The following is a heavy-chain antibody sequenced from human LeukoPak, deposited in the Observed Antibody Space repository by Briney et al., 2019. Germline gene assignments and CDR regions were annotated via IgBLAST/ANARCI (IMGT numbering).Heavy chain of an antibody. Sequence: PSETLSLTCTVSGGSISSYYWSWIRQPPGKGLEWIGYTYYSGSTNYNPSLKSRVTISVDTSKNQFSLRLSSVTAAATAVYYCARGGSSWDEGFDYWGQGTLVTVSS. CDR2: TYYSGST. D-gene: IGHD6-13*01. CDR1: GGSISSYY. CDR3: ARGGSSWDEGFDY. J-gene: IGHJ4*02. V-gene: IGHV4-59*01.